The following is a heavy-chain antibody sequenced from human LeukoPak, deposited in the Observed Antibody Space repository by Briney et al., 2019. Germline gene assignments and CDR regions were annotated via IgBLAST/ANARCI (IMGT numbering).Heavy chain of an antibody. CDR1: GGSFSGYY. D-gene: IGHD1-26*01. V-gene: IGHV4-34*01. J-gene: IGHJ6*02. Sequence: SETLSLTCAVYGGSFSGYYWSWIRQPPGKGLEWIGEINHSGSTNYNPSLKSRVTISVDTSKNQFSLKLSSATAADTAVYYCARAVATTMTVGYYYYYGMDVWGQGTTVTVSS. CDR3: ARAVATTMTVGYYYYYGMDV. CDR2: INHSGST.